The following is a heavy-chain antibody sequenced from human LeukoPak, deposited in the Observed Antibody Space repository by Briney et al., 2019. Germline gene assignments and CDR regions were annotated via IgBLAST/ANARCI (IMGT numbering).Heavy chain of an antibody. Sequence: WASVKVSCTASGYTFTSYGISWVRQAPGQGLEWMGWISAYNGNTNYAQKLQGRVTMTTDTSTSTAYMELRSLRSDDTAVYYCAREASAYYYDSSGVGDAFDIWGQGTMVTVSS. CDR1: GYTFTSYG. CDR2: ISAYNGNT. CDR3: AREASAYYYDSSGVGDAFDI. V-gene: IGHV1-18*01. D-gene: IGHD3-22*01. J-gene: IGHJ3*02.